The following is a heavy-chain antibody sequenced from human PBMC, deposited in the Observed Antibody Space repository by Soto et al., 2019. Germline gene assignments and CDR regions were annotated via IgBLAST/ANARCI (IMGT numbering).Heavy chain of an antibody. CDR1: GGSITSGGHY. Sequence: QVQLQESSPGQVKPSQTLSLTCTVSGGSITSGGHYWAWIRQHPGKGLEWIGYMFHSGSTHYNPSLKSRISISVDTSKNQFSLKLSSVTAADTAVYYCARVTDPVVTASTPFDHWGQGALVTVSS. D-gene: IGHD2-21*02. CDR3: ARVTDPVVTASTPFDH. J-gene: IGHJ4*02. V-gene: IGHV4-31*03. CDR2: MFHSGST.